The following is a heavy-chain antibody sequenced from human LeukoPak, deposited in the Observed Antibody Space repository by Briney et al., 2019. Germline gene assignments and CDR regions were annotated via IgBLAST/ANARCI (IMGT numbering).Heavy chain of an antibody. CDR1: GGSISSNNYY. CDR2: IYYSGST. D-gene: IGHD6-13*01. V-gene: IGHV4-39*01. CDR3: ARRYQRRVRSYSSHGYYYMDV. J-gene: IGHJ6*03. Sequence: SETLSLTCTVSGGSISSNNYYWGWIRQPPGKGLEWIGSIYYSGSTYYNPSLKSRVTISVDTSKNQFSLKLSSVTAADTAVYYCARRYQRRVRSYSSHGYYYMDVWGKGTTVTVSS.